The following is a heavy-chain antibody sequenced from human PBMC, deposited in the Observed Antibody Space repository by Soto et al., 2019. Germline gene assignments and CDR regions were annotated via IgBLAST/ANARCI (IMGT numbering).Heavy chain of an antibody. J-gene: IGHJ6*02. CDR1: GGSFSGYY. Sequence: SETLSLTCAVYGGSFSGYYWSWIRQPPGKGLVWIGEINHSGSTNYNPSLKSRVTISVDTSKNQFSLKLSSVTAADTAVYYCARMRYSGYYYYYGMDVWGQGTTVTVSS. CDR3: ARMRYSGYYYYYGMDV. CDR2: INHSGST. V-gene: IGHV4-34*01. D-gene: IGHD6-13*01.